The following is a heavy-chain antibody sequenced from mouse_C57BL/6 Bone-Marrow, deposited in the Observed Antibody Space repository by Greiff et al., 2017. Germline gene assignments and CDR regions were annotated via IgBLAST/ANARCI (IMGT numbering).Heavy chain of an antibody. J-gene: IGHJ1*03. CDR3: ARHRNYSYFDF. V-gene: IGHV5-12*01. CDR2: ISNGGGST. Sequence: EVQLQESGGGLVQPGGSLKLSCAASGFTFSDYYMYWVRQTPEKRLEWVAYISNGGGSTYYPDTVKGRFTISRDNAKNNLYLQMSRLKSEDTAMYYSARHRNYSYFDFWGTGTTVTVSS. CDR1: GFTFSDYY.